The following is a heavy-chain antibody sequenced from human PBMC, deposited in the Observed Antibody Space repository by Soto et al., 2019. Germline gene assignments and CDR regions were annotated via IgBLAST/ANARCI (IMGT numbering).Heavy chain of an antibody. V-gene: IGHV4-4*07. CDR1: GGSISSYY. CDR3: ARDKYSSGWSSADY. J-gene: IGHJ4*02. CDR2: IYTSGST. Sequence: QVQLQESGPGLVKPSETLSLTCTVSGGSISSYYWSWIRQPAGKGLEWIGRIYTSGSTNYNPSLKSRVTMSVDTSKNQFSLKLSSVTAADTAVYYCARDKYSSGWSSADYWGQGTLVTVSS. D-gene: IGHD6-19*01.